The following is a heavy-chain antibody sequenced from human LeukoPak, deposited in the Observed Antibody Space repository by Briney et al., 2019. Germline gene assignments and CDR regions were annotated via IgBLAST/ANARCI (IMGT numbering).Heavy chain of an antibody. Sequence: GGSLRISCAASGFTFNNYWMTWVRQAPGKGPEWVANIKPEGSAQYYADSVRGRFTISRDNAKNSVFLHMNSLRAEDTAAYHCARPYGVGWSGLEHWGRGTLVTVSS. D-gene: IGHD6-19*01. V-gene: IGHV3-7*01. CDR3: ARPYGVGWSGLEH. CDR1: GFTFNNYW. CDR2: IKPEGSAQ. J-gene: IGHJ4*02.